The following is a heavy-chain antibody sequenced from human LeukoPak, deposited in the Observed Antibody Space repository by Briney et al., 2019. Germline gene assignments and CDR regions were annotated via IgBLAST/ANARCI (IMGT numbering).Heavy chain of an antibody. CDR3: AALTTVTTRGAFDI. CDR2: IYHSGST. D-gene: IGHD4-17*01. Sequence: SETLSLTCAVSGGSISSGNWWSWVRQPPGKGLEWIGEIYHSGSTNYNPSLKSRVTISVDKSKNQFSLKLSSVTAADTAVYYCAALTTVTTRGAFDIWGQGTMVTVSS. CDR1: GGSISSGNW. J-gene: IGHJ3*02. V-gene: IGHV4-4*02.